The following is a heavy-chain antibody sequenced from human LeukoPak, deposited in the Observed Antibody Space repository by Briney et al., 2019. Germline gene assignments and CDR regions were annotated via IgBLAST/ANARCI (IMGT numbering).Heavy chain of an antibody. Sequence: SETLSLTCTVSGDSISNSYFYWGWVRQPPGKGLEWIGTINYSGSTYYSPSLRSRVTISVDTSKHQFSLKLNSVTAADTAVYYCGRLSSDPRDYGSGSYSINYFDYWGQGTLVTVSS. CDR1: GDSISNSYFY. V-gene: IGHV4-39*01. J-gene: IGHJ4*02. CDR2: INYSGST. D-gene: IGHD3-10*01. CDR3: GRLSSDPRDYGSGSYSINYFDY.